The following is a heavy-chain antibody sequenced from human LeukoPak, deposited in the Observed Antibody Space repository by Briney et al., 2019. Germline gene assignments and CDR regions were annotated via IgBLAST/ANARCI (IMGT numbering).Heavy chain of an antibody. CDR3: ASSFDFWSGYGFDP. J-gene: IGHJ5*02. Sequence: PGGSLRLSCAASGFTFSSYLMHWVRQALGKGLVWVSRINSDVSSTSYADSVKGRFTISRDNAKNTLYLQMNSLRGEDTAVCYCASSFDFWSGYGFDPWGQGTLVTVSS. V-gene: IGHV3-74*01. D-gene: IGHD3-3*01. CDR2: INSDVSST. CDR1: GFTFSSYL.